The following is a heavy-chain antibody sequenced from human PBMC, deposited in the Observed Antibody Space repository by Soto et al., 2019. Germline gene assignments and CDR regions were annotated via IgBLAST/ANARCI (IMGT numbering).Heavy chain of an antibody. CDR1: GGIFSTYA. J-gene: IGHJ4*02. CDR2: IIPIFGTP. D-gene: IGHD3-10*01. CDR3: ARDRDDYGSGNYYNRIDF. V-gene: IGHV1-69*01. Sequence: QVQLVQSGAEVKKPGSSVKVSCKASGGIFSTYAISWLRQAPGQGLEWMGGIIPIFGTPNYPQRFQGRVTITAEESTSTAYMELSRLRAEDTAVYYCARDRDDYGSGNYYNRIDFWGQGTLVTVSS.